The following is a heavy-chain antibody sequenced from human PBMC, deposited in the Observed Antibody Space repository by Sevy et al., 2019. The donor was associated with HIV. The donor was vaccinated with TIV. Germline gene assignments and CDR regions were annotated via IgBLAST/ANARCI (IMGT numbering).Heavy chain of an antibody. V-gene: IGHV1-69*13. D-gene: IGHD3-22*01. J-gene: IGHJ5*02. CDR2: IIPIFGTA. CDR3: ARDGSGYYDSSGYYYPQYNWFDP. Sequence: SVKVSCKASGGTFSSYAISWVRQAPGQGLEWMGGIIPIFGTANYAQKFQGRVTITADESTSTAYMELSSLRSEDTAVYYCARDGSGYYDSSGYYYPQYNWFDPWGQGTLVTVSS. CDR1: GGTFSSYA.